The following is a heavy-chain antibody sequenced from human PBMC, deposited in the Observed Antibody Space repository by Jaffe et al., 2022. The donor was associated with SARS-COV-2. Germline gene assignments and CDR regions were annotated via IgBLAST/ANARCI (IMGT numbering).Heavy chain of an antibody. D-gene: IGHD2-15*01. V-gene: IGHV4-59*01. CDR1: GGSISNYY. Sequence: QVQLQESGPGLVKPSETLSLTCTVSGGSISNYYWSWVRQPPGKGLEWIGYIYSTGSTNYSPSLKSRVTISVDTSNNQFSLKLKSVTAADTAVYYCASSSGDWSGDIGYSFHLDQWGQGTLVTVSS. J-gene: IGHJ4*02. CDR3: ASSSGDWSGDIGYSFHLDQ. CDR2: IYSTGST.